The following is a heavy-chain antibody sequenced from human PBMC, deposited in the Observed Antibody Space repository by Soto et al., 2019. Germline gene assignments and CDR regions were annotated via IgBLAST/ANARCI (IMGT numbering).Heavy chain of an antibody. V-gene: IGHV1-8*01. J-gene: IGHJ6*02. CDR3: ARGSRGIAAAGTRDYYYYYGMDV. Sequence: ASVKVSCKASGYTFTSYDINWVRQATGQGLEWMGWVNPNSGNTGYAQKFQGRVTMTRNTSISTAYMELSSLRSEDTAVYYCARGSRGIAAAGTRDYYYYYGMDVWGQGTTVTVSS. CDR1: GYTFTSYD. D-gene: IGHD6-13*01. CDR2: VNPNSGNT.